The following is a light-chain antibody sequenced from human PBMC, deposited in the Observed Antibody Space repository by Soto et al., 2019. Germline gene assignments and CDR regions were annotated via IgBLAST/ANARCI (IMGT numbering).Light chain of an antibody. CDR2: DVS. V-gene: IGLV2-14*01. CDR1: GSDVGGYNY. CDR3: SSYTSASTPLV. Sequence: QSVLTQPASVSGSPGQSITISCTGNGSDVGGYNYVSWYQQHPGKAPKVMIYDVSNRPSGVSNRFSGSKSGNTAYLTISGLQAEDEADYYCSSYTSASTPLVFGGGTKLTVL. J-gene: IGLJ2*01.